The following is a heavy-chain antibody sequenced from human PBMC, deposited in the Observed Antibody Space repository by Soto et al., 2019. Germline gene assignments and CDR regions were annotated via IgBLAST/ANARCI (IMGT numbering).Heavy chain of an antibody. D-gene: IGHD2-15*01. CDR1: GFAFRDYE. Sequence: GGSLRLSCIWSGFAFRDYEMNWVRQAPGKGLEWVAYISSGAFTIYYADFVRGRFTVSRDNAKNSLYLQMNSLRDEDAAVYYCARTSSIEPVHYYGMDVWGQGTTVTVSS. CDR2: ISSGAFTI. CDR3: ARTSSIEPVHYYGMDV. J-gene: IGHJ6*02. V-gene: IGHV3-48*03.